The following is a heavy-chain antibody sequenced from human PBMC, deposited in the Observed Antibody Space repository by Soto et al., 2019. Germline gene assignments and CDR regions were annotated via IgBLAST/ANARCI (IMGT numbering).Heavy chain of an antibody. Sequence: QPGGSLRLSCAASGLTFSRYAMAWVRQAPGKGLEWVSAISGSGGSTYYADSVKGRFTISRDNSKNTLYLQMNSLRAEDTAVYYCAKRYCSSTSCPNDIWGQGTMVTVSS. J-gene: IGHJ3*02. CDR2: ISGSGGST. V-gene: IGHV3-23*01. CDR3: AKRYCSSTSCPNDI. D-gene: IGHD2-2*01. CDR1: GLTFSRYA.